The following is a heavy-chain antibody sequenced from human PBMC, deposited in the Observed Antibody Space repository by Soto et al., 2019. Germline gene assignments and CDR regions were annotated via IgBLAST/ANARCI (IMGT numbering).Heavy chain of an antibody. D-gene: IGHD6-13*01. CDR2: IYYSGST. CDR1: GGSISSGGYY. J-gene: IGHJ3*02. V-gene: IGHV4-31*03. CDR3: ARLWQQNAFDI. Sequence: SETLSLTCTVSGGSISSGGYYWSWIRQHPGKGLEWIGYIYYSGSTYYNPSLKSRVTISVDTSKNQFSLKLSSVTAADTAMYYCARLWQQNAFDIWGQGTMVTVSS.